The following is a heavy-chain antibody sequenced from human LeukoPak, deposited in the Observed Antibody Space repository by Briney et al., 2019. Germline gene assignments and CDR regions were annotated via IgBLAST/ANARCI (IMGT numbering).Heavy chain of an antibody. CDR2: IYSGGST. CDR3: PSAREYCGSAECYEYFQQ. CDR1: GVTLGTNS. D-gene: IGHD2-21*01. J-gene: IGHJ1*01. V-gene: IGHV3-53*01. Sequence: GGSLRLSCAASGVTLGTNSMSWARHSPGEGLEWVSVIYSGGSTYIADSVNGRFTASRDNSRNTLFLQMNNLSAEDTALYFGPSAREYCGSAECYEYFQQWGRGTLVIVSS.